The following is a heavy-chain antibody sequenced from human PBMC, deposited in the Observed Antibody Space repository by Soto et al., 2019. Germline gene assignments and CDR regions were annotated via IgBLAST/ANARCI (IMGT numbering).Heavy chain of an antibody. V-gene: IGHV1-24*01. CDR1: GYTLTELS. CDR2: FDPEDGET. Sequence: ASVKVSCKVSGYTLTELSMHWVRQAPGKGLEWMGGFDPEDGETIYAQKFQGRVTMTEDTSTDTAYMELSSLRSEDTAVYYCATIGQRYFDILTGYYKPLGPYYYMDVWGKGTTVTVSS. J-gene: IGHJ6*03. D-gene: IGHD3-9*01. CDR3: ATIGQRYFDILTGYYKPLGPYYYMDV.